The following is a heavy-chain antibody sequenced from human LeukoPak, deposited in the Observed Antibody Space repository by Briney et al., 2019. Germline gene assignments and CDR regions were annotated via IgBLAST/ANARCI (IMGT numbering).Heavy chain of an antibody. J-gene: IGHJ3*02. V-gene: IGHV4-31*03. CDR1: GGSISSVDYY. Sequence: SQTLSLTCTVSGGSISSVDYYWSWIRQYPGKGLEWIGYINYRGSAYYNPSLKSRVTISVDTSKNQFSLKLSSVTAADTAVYYCARARGYYDSSGYYVRAFDIWGQGTMVTVSS. D-gene: IGHD3-22*01. CDR2: INYRGSA. CDR3: ARARGYYDSSGYYVRAFDI.